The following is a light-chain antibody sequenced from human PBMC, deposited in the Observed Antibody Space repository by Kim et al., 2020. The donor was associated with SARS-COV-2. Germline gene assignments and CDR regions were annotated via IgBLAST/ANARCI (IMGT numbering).Light chain of an antibody. V-gene: IGKV3-20*01. CDR3: QQYGTSPYT. J-gene: IGKJ2*01. CDR1: QSLYSSY. CDR2: AAS. Sequence: LSPRERATLSCRASQSLYSSYCAWYQQRPGQAPRLRIFAASSRASGIPDMFSGRGSGTDFTLTISRLEPEDFAVYYCQQYGTSPYTCGQGTKLEI.